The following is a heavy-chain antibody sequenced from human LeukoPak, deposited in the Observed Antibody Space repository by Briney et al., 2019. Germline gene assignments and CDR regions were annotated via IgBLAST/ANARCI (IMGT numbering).Heavy chain of an antibody. D-gene: IGHD1-26*01. Sequence: GGSLRLSCAASGFTFSSYWMSWVRQAPGKGLEWVAVIWYDGSNKYYADSVKGRFTISRDNSKNTLYLQMNSLRAEDTAVYYCATSGSYWAYFDYWGQGTLVTVSS. CDR1: GFTFSSYW. CDR2: IWYDGSNK. J-gene: IGHJ4*02. V-gene: IGHV3-33*08. CDR3: ATSGSYWAYFDY.